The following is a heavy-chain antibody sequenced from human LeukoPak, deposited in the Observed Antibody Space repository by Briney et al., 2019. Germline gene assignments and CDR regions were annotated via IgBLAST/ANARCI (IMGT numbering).Heavy chain of an antibody. CDR2: IYYSGSP. J-gene: IGHJ5*02. Sequence: SQTLSLTRAVSGGSINSGGYSWSWIRQPPGKGLEWIAYIYYSGSPYYNPSLKSRVTISVDRSKNQFSLRLSSVTAADTAMYYCARVDGSGTYDVWFDPWGQGTLVTVSS. V-gene: IGHV4-30-2*01. D-gene: IGHD3-10*01. CDR1: GGSINSGGYS. CDR3: ARVDGSGTYDVWFDP.